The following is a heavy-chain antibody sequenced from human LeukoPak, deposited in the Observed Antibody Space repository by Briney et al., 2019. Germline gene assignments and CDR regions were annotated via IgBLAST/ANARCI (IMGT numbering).Heavy chain of an antibody. V-gene: IGHV4-61*09. CDR1: GVYISSGAYS. CDR3: ARELGTTVSFDY. J-gene: IGHJ4*02. Sequence: PSETLSLTCAISGVYISSGAYSWSWIRQPAGKGLEWIGHIYSSGSSNYNPSLKSRVTMSVDTSKNQLSLKVSSVTAADTAVYYCARELGTTVSFDYWGQGTLVTVSS. CDR2: IYSSGSS. D-gene: IGHD1-26*01.